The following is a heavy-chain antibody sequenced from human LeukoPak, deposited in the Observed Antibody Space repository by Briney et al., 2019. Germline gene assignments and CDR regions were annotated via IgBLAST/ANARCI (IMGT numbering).Heavy chain of an antibody. D-gene: IGHD4-23*01. CDR3: ARDLGLTTVVTKWAFDI. Sequence: SETLSLTCTVSGGSISSYYWSWIRQPPGKGLEWIGYIYYSGSTNYNPSLKSRVTISVDTSKNQFSLKLSSVTAADTAVYYCARDLGLTTVVTKWAFDIWGQGTMVTVSS. J-gene: IGHJ3*02. CDR2: IYYSGST. CDR1: GGSISSYY. V-gene: IGHV4-59*01.